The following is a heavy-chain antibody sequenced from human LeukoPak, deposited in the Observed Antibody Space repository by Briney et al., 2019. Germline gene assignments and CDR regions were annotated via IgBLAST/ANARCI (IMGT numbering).Heavy chain of an antibody. D-gene: IGHD3-22*01. V-gene: IGHV3-23*01. CDR3: ARLPTFYYDSSHYHYDY. Sequence: GGSLRLSCAASGFTFSNYAMNWVRQAPGKGLEWVSAISGDGGGTYYADSVKGRFTISRDKSKNTLYLQMNSLRAEDTAVYYCARLPTFYYDSSHYHYDYWGQGTLVTVSS. J-gene: IGHJ4*02. CDR2: ISGDGGGT. CDR1: GFTFSNYA.